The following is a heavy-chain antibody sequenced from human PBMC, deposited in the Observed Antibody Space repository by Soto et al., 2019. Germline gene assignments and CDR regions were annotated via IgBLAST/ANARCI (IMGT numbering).Heavy chain of an antibody. CDR3: ARGRDGDY. J-gene: IGHJ4*02. V-gene: IGHV1-18*01. D-gene: IGHD6-6*01. Sequence: QVHLVQSGAEVKKPGASVKVSCKGSGYTFTTYGIPWVRQAPGQGLEWMGWISAHNGNTNYAQKLQGRVTVTRDTATSTAYMERRGLRSDDTAVYYCARGRDGDYWGQGALVTVSS. CDR2: ISAHNGNT. CDR1: GYTFTTYG.